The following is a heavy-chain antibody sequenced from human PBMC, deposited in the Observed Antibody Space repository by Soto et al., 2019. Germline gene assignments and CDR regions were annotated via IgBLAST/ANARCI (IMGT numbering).Heavy chain of an antibody. CDR2: IKQDGSEK. Sequence: HPGVSLGLSFSASGFTFRSNWMSWVRQAPGKGLEWVANIKQDGSEKYYVDSVKGRFTISRDNAKNSMYLQMNSLRADDTAVYYRPALGAGWLQPQVWGKGT. CDR1: GFTFRSNW. V-gene: IGHV3-7*03. CDR3: PALGAGWLQPQV. D-gene: IGHD5-12*01. J-gene: IGHJ4*02.